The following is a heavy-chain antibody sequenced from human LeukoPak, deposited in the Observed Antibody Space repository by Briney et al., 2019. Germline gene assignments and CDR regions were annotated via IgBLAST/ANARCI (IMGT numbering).Heavy chain of an antibody. D-gene: IGHD3-22*01. J-gene: IGHJ4*02. V-gene: IGHV4-34*01. CDR3: ASYDDYYDSSGYDY. CDR2: INHSGST. Sequence: PSETLSLTCTVSGGSINSYYWSWIRQPPGKGLEWIGEINHSGSTNYNPSLKSRVTISVDTSKNQFSLKLSSVTAADTAVYYCASYDDYYDSSGYDYWGQGTLVTVSS. CDR1: GGSINSYY.